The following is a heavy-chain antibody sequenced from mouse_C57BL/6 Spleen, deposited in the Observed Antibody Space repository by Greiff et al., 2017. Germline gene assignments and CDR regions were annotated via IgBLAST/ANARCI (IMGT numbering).Heavy chain of an antibody. Sequence: QVQLQQSGAELARPGASVKLSCKASGYTFTSYGISWVKQRTGQGLEWIGEIYPRSGTTYYNEKFKGKATLTADKSSSAAYMELRSLTAEDSAVYFCAGGGLTTIVARDWYFDVWGTGTTVTVSS. J-gene: IGHJ1*03. D-gene: IGHD1-1*01. CDR1: GYTFTSYG. CDR2: IYPRSGTT. V-gene: IGHV1-81*01. CDR3: AGGGLTTIVARDWYFDV.